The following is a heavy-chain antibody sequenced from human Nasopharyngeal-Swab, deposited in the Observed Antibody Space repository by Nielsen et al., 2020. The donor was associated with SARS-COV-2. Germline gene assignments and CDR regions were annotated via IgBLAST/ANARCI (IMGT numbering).Heavy chain of an antibody. CDR3: AADIVVLPAVNLGDYYALDV. CDR2: IWYIGDNK. Sequence: GGSLRLSCAASGFTFSSYAMHWVRQAPGKGLEWMALIWYIGDNKYYADSVKGRFTISRDNSKNTLYLQMNSLRAEDTAVYYCAADIVVLPAVNLGDYYALDVWGPGTTVTVSS. V-gene: IGHV3-33*01. J-gene: IGHJ6*02. D-gene: IGHD2-2*01. CDR1: GFTFSSYA.